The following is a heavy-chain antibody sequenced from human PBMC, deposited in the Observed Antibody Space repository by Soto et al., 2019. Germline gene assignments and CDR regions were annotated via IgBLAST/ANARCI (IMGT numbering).Heavy chain of an antibody. CDR3: AKVLQRPDYLGY. V-gene: IGHV3-23*01. CDR1: GFTFISYD. Sequence: GGSLRLSCAASGFTFISYDMSWFRQAPGKGLEWVSVISASGDSTYYADSVKGRFTISRDNSKNTLYLQMNSLRAENTAVYYCAKVLQRPDYLGYWGRGTLVTVSS. D-gene: IGHD4-17*01. CDR2: ISASGDST. J-gene: IGHJ4*02.